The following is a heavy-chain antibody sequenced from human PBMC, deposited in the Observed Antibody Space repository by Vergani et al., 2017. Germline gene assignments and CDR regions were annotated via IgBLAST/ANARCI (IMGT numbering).Heavy chain of an antibody. CDR2: IYYSGST. J-gene: IGHJ3*01. CDR3: ARDGGEYDKDALDV. V-gene: IGHV4-39*02. CDR1: GGSIRNSNYY. Sequence: QLQLQESGPGLVKPSETLSLTCSVSGGSIRNSNYYWGWIRQPPGKGLEWIGIIYYSGSTYYNPSLKSRVTISVDASKKQFSLKLTSVTAADTAVYYCARDGGEYDKDALDVWGQGTKVTVTS. D-gene: IGHD2-21*01.